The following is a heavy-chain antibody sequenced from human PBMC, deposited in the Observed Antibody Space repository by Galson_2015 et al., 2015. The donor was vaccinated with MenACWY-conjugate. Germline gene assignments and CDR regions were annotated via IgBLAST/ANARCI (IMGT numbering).Heavy chain of an antibody. D-gene: IGHD3-10*01. J-gene: IGHJ4*02. V-gene: IGHV3-7*03. CDR3: ARKSGSGSYYEASFDY. CDR1: GFTFSNCW. Sequence: SLRLSCAASGFTFSNCWMTWVRQAPGKGLEWVANINQDGSVKNYVDSVKGRFTISRDNAENSLRLQMDSLRAADTAVYYCARKSGSGSYYEASFDYWGQGTLVTVSS. CDR2: INQDGSVK.